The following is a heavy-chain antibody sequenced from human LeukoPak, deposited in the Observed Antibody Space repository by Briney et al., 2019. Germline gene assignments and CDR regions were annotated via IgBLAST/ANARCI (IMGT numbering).Heavy chain of an antibody. Sequence: GGSLRLSCAASGFTFSSYAMSWVRQAPGKGLEWVSTINGGGVNTHYADSVGGRFTISRDNSKNTLFLQMNSLRAEDTAVYYCAREDYYDSSGYFDYWGQGTLVTVSS. J-gene: IGHJ4*02. CDR2: INGGGVNT. V-gene: IGHV3-23*01. D-gene: IGHD3-22*01. CDR3: AREDYYDSSGYFDY. CDR1: GFTFSSYA.